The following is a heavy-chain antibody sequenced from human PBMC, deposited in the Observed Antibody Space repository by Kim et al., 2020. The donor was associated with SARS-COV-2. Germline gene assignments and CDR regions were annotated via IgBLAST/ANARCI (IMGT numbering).Heavy chain of an antibody. V-gene: IGHV3-30*18. CDR3: AKDLQGSYSSSWSYYYYYYGMDV. CDR1: GFTFSSYG. CDR2: ISYDGSNK. J-gene: IGHJ6*02. Sequence: GGSLRLSCAASGFTFSSYGMHWVRQAPGKGLEWVAVISYDGSNKYYADSVKGRFTISRDNSKNTLYLQMNSLRAEDTAVYYCAKDLQGSYSSSWSYYYYYYGMDVWGQGTTVTVSS. D-gene: IGHD6-13*01.